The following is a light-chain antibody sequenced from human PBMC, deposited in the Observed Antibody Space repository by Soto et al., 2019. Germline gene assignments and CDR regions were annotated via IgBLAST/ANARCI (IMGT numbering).Light chain of an antibody. J-gene: IGKJ3*01. CDR3: QHYNLYS. V-gene: IGKV1-5*01. CDR2: DAS. Sequence: DIQMTQSPSTLSASVGDRVTITCRASQNIGTWLAWYQQKPGKAPSLLIYDASSLHIGVPSRFSGRGSGTEFALTISSLQPDDLATYYCQHYNLYSFGPGTKVDVK. CDR1: QNIGTW.